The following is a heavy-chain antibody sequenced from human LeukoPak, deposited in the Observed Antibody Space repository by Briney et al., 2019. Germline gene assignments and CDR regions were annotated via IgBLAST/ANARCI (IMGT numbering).Heavy chain of an antibody. CDR2: IYYSGST. J-gene: IGHJ4*02. D-gene: IGHD6-19*01. CDR1: GGSISSSSYY. V-gene: IGHV4-39*07. Sequence: PSETLSLTCTVSGGSISSSSYYWGWIRQPPGTGLEWIGSIYYSGSTNYNPSLKSRVTISVDTSKNQFSLKLSSVTAADTAVYYCARAYSSGWSDYWGQGTLVTVSS. CDR3: ARAYSSGWSDY.